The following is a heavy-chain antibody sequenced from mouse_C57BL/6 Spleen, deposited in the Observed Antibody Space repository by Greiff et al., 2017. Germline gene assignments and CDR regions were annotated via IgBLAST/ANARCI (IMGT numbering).Heavy chain of an antibody. Sequence: QVTLKVSGPGILQSSQTLSLTCSFSGFSLSTSGMGVSWIRQPSGQGLEWLAHIYWDDDKRYNPFLKSRPTISKDTSRNQVFLKITSVDTAGTATYCCARVYGSTPFACWGQGTLVTVSA. CDR1: GFSLSTSGMG. CDR2: IYWDDDK. J-gene: IGHJ3*01. D-gene: IGHD1-1*01. V-gene: IGHV8-12*01. CDR3: ARVYGSTPFAC.